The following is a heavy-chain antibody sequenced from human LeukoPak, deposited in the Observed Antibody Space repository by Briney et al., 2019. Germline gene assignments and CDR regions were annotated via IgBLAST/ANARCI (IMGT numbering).Heavy chain of an antibody. CDR2: ISPKSGGT. J-gene: IGHJ4*02. CDR1: GCTFSDYY. D-gene: IGHD3-3*01. V-gene: IGHV1-2*02. CDR3: ARHNYDFDFDS. Sequence: ASVKVSCKASGCTFSDYYIHWVRQAPGQGLEWMGWISPKSGGTNYAQNLQGRVTMTRDTSINTAYMELGRLRPDDTAVYYCARHNYDFDFDSWGQGALVTVSS.